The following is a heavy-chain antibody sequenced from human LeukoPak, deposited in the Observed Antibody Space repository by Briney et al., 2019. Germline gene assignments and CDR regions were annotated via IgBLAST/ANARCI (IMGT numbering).Heavy chain of an antibody. D-gene: IGHD3-22*01. Sequence: ASEKVSCKASGGTFSSYAISWVRQAPGHGLEWMGGIIPIFGTANYAQKFQGRVTITADESTSTAYMELSSLRSEDTAVYYCARDAHYYDSSGNIWGQGTMVTVSS. J-gene: IGHJ3*02. CDR3: ARDAHYYDSSGNI. V-gene: IGHV1-69*13. CDR2: IIPIFGTA. CDR1: GGTFSSYA.